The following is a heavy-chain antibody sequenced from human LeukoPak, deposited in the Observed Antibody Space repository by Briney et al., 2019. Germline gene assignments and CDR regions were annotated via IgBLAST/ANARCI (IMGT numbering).Heavy chain of an antibody. V-gene: IGHV1-24*01. CDR1: GYTLTELS. Sequence: ASVKVSCKVSGYTLTELSMHWVRQAPGKGLEWMGGFDPEDGETIYAQKFQGRVTMTEDTSTDTAYMELSSLRSEDTAVYYCATLDYGDPLRVHDPFDYWGQGTLVTVSS. CDR2: FDPEDGET. J-gene: IGHJ4*02. CDR3: ATLDYGDPLRVHDPFDY. D-gene: IGHD4-17*01.